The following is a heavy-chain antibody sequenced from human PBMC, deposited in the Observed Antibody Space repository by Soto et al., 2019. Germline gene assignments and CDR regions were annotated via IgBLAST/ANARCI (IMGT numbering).Heavy chain of an antibody. D-gene: IGHD5-12*01. CDR2: MNPNSGNT. CDR3: ARGYSGYDYVAFDI. Sequence: ASVKLSCKASGYTFTSYDINWVRQATGQGLEWMGWMNPNSGNTGYAQKFQGRVTMTRNTSISTAYMELSSLRSEDTAVYYCARGYSGYDYVAFDIWGQGTMVTVSS. J-gene: IGHJ3*02. V-gene: IGHV1-8*01. CDR1: GYTFTSYD.